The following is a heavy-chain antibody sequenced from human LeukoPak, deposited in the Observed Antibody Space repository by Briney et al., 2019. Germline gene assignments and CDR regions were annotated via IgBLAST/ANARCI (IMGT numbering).Heavy chain of an antibody. CDR1: GGSFSGYF. V-gene: IGHV4-34*01. J-gene: IGHJ6*03. D-gene: IGHD3-10*01. Sequence: PETLSLTCAVHGGSFSGYFWSWIRQPPGKGLEWIGEINHSGSTNCNPSLKSRVTISVDTSKNQFSLKLSSVTAADTAVYYCARVDRGVILYYYYMDVWGKGTTVTVSS. CDR3: ARVDRGVILYYYYMDV. CDR2: INHSGST.